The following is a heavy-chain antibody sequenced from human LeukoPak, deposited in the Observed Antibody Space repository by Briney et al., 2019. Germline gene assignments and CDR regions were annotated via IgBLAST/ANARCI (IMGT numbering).Heavy chain of an antibody. Sequence: ASVKVSCKASGYTFTSYDINWVRQATGQGLEWMGWMNPNSGNTGYAQKFQGRVTITRNTSISTAYMELSSLRSEDTAVYYCARGQIVVVPAAIRTRYYYYMDVWGKGTTVTVSS. CDR3: ARGQIVVVPAAIRTRYYYYMDV. CDR1: GYTFTSYD. V-gene: IGHV1-8*03. J-gene: IGHJ6*03. D-gene: IGHD2-2*02. CDR2: MNPNSGNT.